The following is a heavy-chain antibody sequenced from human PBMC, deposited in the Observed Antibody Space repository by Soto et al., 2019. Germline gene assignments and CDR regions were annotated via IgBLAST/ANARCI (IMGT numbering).Heavy chain of an antibody. Sequence: QVQLVQSGAEVQMPGSSVNVSCRASGGAFNNYVITWVRQAPGQGLECMGGIIPIYGTPNYAQKFRGRVTITADASTSTVYIEVKSLRSEDTAVYYCARALVHSNYESCMDVWGQGTTVSVSS. CDR1: GGAFNNYV. CDR3: ARALVHSNYESCMDV. V-gene: IGHV1-69*01. CDR2: IIPIYGTP. J-gene: IGHJ6*02. D-gene: IGHD4-4*01.